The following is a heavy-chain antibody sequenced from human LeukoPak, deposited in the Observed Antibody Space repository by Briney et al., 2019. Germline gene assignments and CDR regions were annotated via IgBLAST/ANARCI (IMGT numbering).Heavy chain of an antibody. CDR1: GDSISNNNW. V-gene: IGHV4-4*02. J-gene: IGHJ3*02. CDR2: IYHTGNT. D-gene: IGHD3-10*01. Sequence: SETLSLTCTVSGDSISNNNWWTWVRQPPGKGLEWIGEIYHTGNTNYNPSLKSRVTISVDTSRNQFSLKLSSVTAADTAVYYCAGWFGTGSDAFDIWGQGTMVTVSS. CDR3: AGWFGTGSDAFDI.